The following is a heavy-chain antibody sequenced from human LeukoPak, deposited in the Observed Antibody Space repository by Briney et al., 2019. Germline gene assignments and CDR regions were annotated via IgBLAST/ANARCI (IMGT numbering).Heavy chain of an antibody. Sequence: PGGSLRLTCAASGFTFSSYAMSWVRQAPGKGLEWVSAISGSGGSTYYADSVKGRITISRDNSKRTLYLQVNSLRTEDTAVYYCARDLSERYSIDYWGQGTLVTVSS. J-gene: IGHJ4*02. D-gene: IGHD1-14*01. CDR1: GFTFSSYA. CDR2: ISGSGGST. V-gene: IGHV3-23*01. CDR3: ARDLSERYSIDY.